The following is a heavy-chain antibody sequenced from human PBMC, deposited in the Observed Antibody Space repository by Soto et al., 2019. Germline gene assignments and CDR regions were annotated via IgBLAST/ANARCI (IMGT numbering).Heavy chain of an antibody. CDR1: GFSVNSNF. D-gene: IGHD3-22*01. CDR3: RAWLLTESFDV. V-gene: IGHV3-53*01. CDR2: TPRTGAT. Sequence: GGSLRLSCAASGFSVNSNFMNWVRKAPGKGLEWVSFTPRTGATLYADSVKGRLLVSRDDANNAVYLRLNSLTVDDTAVYYCRAWLLTESFDVWGPGTVVTVSS. J-gene: IGHJ3*01.